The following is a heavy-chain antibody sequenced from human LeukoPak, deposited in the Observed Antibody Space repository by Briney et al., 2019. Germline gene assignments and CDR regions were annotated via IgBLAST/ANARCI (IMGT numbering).Heavy chain of an antibody. V-gene: IGHV1-8*03. CDR3: ARANKYSYGTLFSHASFDY. CDR2: MNPNSGNT. D-gene: IGHD5-18*01. J-gene: IGHJ4*02. Sequence: EASVKVSCKASGYTFTSYDINWVRQATGQGLEWMGWMNPNSGNTGYAQKFQGRVTITRNTSISTAYMELSSLRSEDTAVYYCARANKYSYGTLFSHASFDYCGQGTLVTVSS. CDR1: GYTFTSYD.